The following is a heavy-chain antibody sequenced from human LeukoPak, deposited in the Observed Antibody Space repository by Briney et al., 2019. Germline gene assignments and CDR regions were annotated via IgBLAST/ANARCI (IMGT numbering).Heavy chain of an antibody. Sequence: PGGSLRLSCSASGFTFSDYAMHWVRQAPGKGLEWVAVISHDGTNRYYADSVKGRFTISRDDSKNTLYLQMNSLRVEDTAVYYCARDGGSWSLSGYWGQGILVTVSS. V-gene: IGHV3-30-3*01. J-gene: IGHJ4*02. CDR1: GFTFSDYA. D-gene: IGHD2/OR15-2a*01. CDR3: ARDGGSWSLSGY. CDR2: ISHDGTNR.